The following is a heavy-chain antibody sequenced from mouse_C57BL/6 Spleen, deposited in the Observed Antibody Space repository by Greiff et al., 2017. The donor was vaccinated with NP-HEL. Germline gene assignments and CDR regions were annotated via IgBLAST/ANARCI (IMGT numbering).Heavy chain of an antibody. V-gene: IGHV1-50*01. D-gene: IGHD2-1*01. CDR2: IDPSDSYT. CDR1: GYTFTSYW. J-gene: IGHJ2*01. Sequence: QVQLKQPGAELVKPGASVKLSCKASGYTFTSYWMQWVKQRPGQGLEWIGEIDPSDSYTNSNQKFKGKATLTVDTSSSTAYMQLSSLTSEDSAVYYCARQANGNFDYWGQGTTLTVSS. CDR3: ARQANGNFDY.